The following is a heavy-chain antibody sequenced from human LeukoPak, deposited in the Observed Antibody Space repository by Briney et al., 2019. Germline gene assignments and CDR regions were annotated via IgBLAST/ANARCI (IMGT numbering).Heavy chain of an antibody. D-gene: IGHD2-15*01. CDR1: GXSSSGYY. Sequence: SETLSLTCTVTGXSSSGYYWSWIRQPPGKGREWIGYVYNSEYTSYNPSLRSRVSISFDTSENQFSLSLTSVTAADTALYYCARNLGSSYSYLFDYWGQGTLVTVSS. V-gene: IGHV4-59*08. CDR2: VYNSEYT. CDR3: ARNLGSSYSYLFDY. J-gene: IGHJ4*02.